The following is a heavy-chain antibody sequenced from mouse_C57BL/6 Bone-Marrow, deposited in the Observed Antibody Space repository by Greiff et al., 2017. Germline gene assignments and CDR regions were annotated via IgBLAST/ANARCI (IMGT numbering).Heavy chain of an antibody. D-gene: IGHD3-2*02. V-gene: IGHV5-4*01. CDR3: ARGSSGFHGFAY. Sequence: EVQGVESGGGLVKPGGSLKLSCAASGFTFSSYAMSWVRQTPEKRLEWVATISDGGSYTYYPDNVKGRFTISRDNAKNNQYLQMSHLKSEDTAMYYCARGSSGFHGFAYWGQGTLGTVSA. J-gene: IGHJ3*01. CDR2: ISDGGSYT. CDR1: GFTFSSYA.